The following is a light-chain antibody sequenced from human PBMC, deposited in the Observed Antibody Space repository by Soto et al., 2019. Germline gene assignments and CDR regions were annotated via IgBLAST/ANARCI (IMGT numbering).Light chain of an antibody. V-gene: IGKV1-12*01. CDR2: AAS. J-gene: IGKJ5*01. CDR3: QQLDSFPLT. CDR1: QVIYSW. Sequence: VHMTLSPSSVSESVGRSVTITCRASQVIYSWIAWYQQKQGRAPKLLIFAASNLQSGVPVRFSGSGSGTDFILSINSLQTEDVATYYCQQLDSFPLTFGQGTRLEIK.